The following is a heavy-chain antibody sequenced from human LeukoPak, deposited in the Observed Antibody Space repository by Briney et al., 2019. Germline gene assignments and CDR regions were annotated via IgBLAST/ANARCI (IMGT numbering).Heavy chain of an antibody. CDR3: TTDSGYSDGTDFDY. J-gene: IGHJ4*02. V-gene: IGHV3-15*01. D-gene: IGHD5-18*01. Sequence: GGSLRLSCAASGFTFSSYAMSWVRQAPGKGLEWVGRIKSKTDGGTIDDAAPVKGRFTISRDDSKNTLYLQMNSLKTEDTAVYYCTTDSGYSDGTDFDYWGQGTLVTVSS. CDR2: IKSKTDGGTI. CDR1: GFTFSSYA.